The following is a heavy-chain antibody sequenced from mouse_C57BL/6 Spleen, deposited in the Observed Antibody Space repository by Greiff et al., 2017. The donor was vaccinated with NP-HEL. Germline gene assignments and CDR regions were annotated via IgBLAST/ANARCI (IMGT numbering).Heavy chain of an antibody. Sequence: QVQLKESGAELVRPGTSVKVSCKASGYAFTNYLIEWVKQRPGQGLEWIGVINPGSGGTNYNEKFKGKATLTADKSSSTAYMQLSSLTSEDSAVYFCARWIYYGRGGFDYWGQGTTLTVSS. D-gene: IGHD1-1*01. J-gene: IGHJ2*01. CDR2: INPGSGGT. CDR1: GYAFTNYL. CDR3: ARWIYYGRGGFDY. V-gene: IGHV1-54*01.